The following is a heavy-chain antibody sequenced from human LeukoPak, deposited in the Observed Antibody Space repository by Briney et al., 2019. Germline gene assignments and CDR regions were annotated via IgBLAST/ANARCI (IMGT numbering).Heavy chain of an antibody. V-gene: IGHV4-59*08. CDR3: ARGNVDYVWGSYRYTWNDY. J-gene: IGHJ4*02. Sequence: SETLSLTCTVSGGSISSYYWSWIRQPPGKGLEWIGYIYYSGSTNYNPSLKSRVTISVDTSKNQFSLKLSSVTAADTAVYYCARGNVDYVWGSYRYTWNDYWGQGTLVTVS. D-gene: IGHD3-16*02. CDR2: IYYSGST. CDR1: GGSISSYY.